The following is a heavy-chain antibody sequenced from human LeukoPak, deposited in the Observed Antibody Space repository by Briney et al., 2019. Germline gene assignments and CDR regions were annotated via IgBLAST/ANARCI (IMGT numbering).Heavy chain of an antibody. D-gene: IGHD2-2*01. Sequence: GRSLRLSCAASGFTFSSYAMHWVRQAPGKGLEWVAVISYDGSNKYYADSVKGRFTISRDNSKNTLYLQMNSLRAEDTAVYYCARGPQVVPDATDWFDPWGQGTLVTVSS. CDR1: GFTFSSYA. V-gene: IGHV3-30-3*01. CDR3: ARGPQVVPDATDWFDP. J-gene: IGHJ5*02. CDR2: ISYDGSNK.